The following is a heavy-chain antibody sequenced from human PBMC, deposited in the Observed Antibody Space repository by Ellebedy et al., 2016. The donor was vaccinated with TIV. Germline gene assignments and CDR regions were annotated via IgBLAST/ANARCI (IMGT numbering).Heavy chain of an antibody. V-gene: IGHV1-69*13. Sequence: AASVKVSCKASGGAFNSYAFSWVRQAPGQGLEWMGGIIPMFGTANYAQKFQGRVTITADESTSTTYLELSSPKETAVYYCARDMYTSGWYGGRDLTGTSSRYYYYYGMDVWGQGTTVTVSS. CDR2: IIPMFGTA. CDR1: GGAFNSYA. CDR3: ARDMYTSGWYGGRDLTGTSSRYYYYYGMDV. D-gene: IGHD6-19*01. J-gene: IGHJ6*02.